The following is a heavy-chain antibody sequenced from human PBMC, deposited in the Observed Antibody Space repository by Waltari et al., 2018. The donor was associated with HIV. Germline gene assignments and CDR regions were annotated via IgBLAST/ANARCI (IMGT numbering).Heavy chain of an antibody. CDR2: IYHSGST. CDR3: AQGVAARWKGGRTYFDY. Sequence: QVQLQESGPGLVKPSGTLSLTCAVSGGSISSSNWWSWVRQPPGKGLEWIGEIYHSGSTNYNPSLKSRVTISVDKSKNQFSLKLSSVTAADTAVYYCAQGVAARWKGGRTYFDYWGQGTLVTVSS. V-gene: IGHV4-4*02. D-gene: IGHD6-6*01. J-gene: IGHJ4*02. CDR1: GGSISSSNW.